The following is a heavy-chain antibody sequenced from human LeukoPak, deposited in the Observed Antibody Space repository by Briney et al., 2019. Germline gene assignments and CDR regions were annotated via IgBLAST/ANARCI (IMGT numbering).Heavy chain of an antibody. CDR1: GYTFTSYG. V-gene: IGHV1-18*04. D-gene: IGHD5-12*01. Sequence: ASVKVSCKASGYTFTSYGISWVRQAPGQGREWMGWISAYNGNTNYAQKLQGRVTMTTDTSTSTAYMELRSLRSDDTAVYYCARDPGGYESLYTNFDYWGQGTLVTVSS. J-gene: IGHJ4*02. CDR3: ARDPGGYESLYTNFDY. CDR2: ISAYNGNT.